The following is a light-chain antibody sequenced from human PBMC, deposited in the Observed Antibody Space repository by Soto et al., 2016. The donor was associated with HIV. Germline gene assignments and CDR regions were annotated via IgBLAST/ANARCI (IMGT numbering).Light chain of an antibody. Sequence: IQMTQSPSSLSASVEDRVTITCRASQNIKSYLNWYQKKVGEAPKLLIFAAVNLQSGVPSRFSGSVSGTDYSLSISSLQPEDFATYYCQQTYNAPYTFGQGTNLQIK. J-gene: IGKJ2*01. CDR3: QQTYNAPYT. V-gene: IGKV1-39*01. CDR1: QNIKSY. CDR2: AAV.